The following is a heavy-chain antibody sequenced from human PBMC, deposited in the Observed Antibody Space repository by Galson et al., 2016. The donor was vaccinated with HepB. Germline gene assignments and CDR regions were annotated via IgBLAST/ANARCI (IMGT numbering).Heavy chain of an antibody. CDR1: GRSVSRGSYY. V-gene: IGHV4-39*07. Sequence: SETLSLTCTVSGRSVSRGSYYWGWICQPPGKGLEWIGSANYSGNAYYNPTLKSRVTISIDPSKRQVSLKLTSVTVADTAVYYCASTWGYWGQGALVTVSS. D-gene: IGHD7-27*01. CDR2: ANYSGNA. CDR3: ASTWGY. J-gene: IGHJ4*02.